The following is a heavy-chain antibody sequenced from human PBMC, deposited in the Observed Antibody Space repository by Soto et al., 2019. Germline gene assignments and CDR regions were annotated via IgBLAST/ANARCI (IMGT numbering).Heavy chain of an antibody. CDR3: AKAMIGVFKGDYDFDY. CDR2: ISWNSGSI. V-gene: IGHV3-9*01. D-gene: IGHD4-17*01. Sequence: PGGSLRLSCAASGFTFDDYAMHWARQAPGKGLEWVSGISWNSGSIGYADSVKGRFTISRDNAKNSLYLQMNSLRAEDTALYYCAKAMIGVFKGDYDFDYWGQGTLVTVSS. CDR1: GFTFDDYA. J-gene: IGHJ4*02.